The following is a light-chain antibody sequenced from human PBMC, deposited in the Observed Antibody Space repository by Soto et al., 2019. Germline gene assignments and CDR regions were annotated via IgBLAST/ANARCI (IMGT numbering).Light chain of an antibody. Sequence: QSVLTQPPSVSAAPGQEVTISRSGSSFNIRGNYVSWYVQLPGTAPKFLIYGNNKRPSGIPDRFSGSKSGTSATLGITGLXTEDEADYYCAAWDSSLGAVLFGGGTKVTVL. CDR2: GNN. CDR3: AAWDSSLGAVL. J-gene: IGLJ3*02. CDR1: SFNIRGNY. V-gene: IGLV1-51*01.